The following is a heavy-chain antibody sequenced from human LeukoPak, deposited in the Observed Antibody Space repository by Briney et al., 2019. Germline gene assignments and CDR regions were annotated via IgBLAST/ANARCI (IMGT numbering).Heavy chain of an antibody. CDR1: GGSFSDYY. CDR3: ARGLRLPSRSTPAVPHV. Sequence: SETLSLTCAVYGGSFSDYYWNWIRHPPGKGLEWIGEINHSGTTNYNPSLKSRVTISVDTSKNQCSLRLSSVTAADTAVYYCARGLRLPSRSTPAVPHVWGKGTTVTVSA. J-gene: IGHJ6*04. D-gene: IGHD2/OR15-2a*01. V-gene: IGHV4-34*01. CDR2: INHSGTT.